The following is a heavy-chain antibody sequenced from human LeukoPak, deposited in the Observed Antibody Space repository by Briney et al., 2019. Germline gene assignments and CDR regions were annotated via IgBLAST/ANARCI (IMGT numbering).Heavy chain of an antibody. V-gene: IGHV1-58*01. CDR1: GFTFTTST. CDR3: AAGGYHDAFHI. Sequence: TSVKVSCKASGFTFTTSTVQWVRQARGQRLEWIGWIVVGSGDTNYPHKFRETVTITRDMSTSTTYMELSSLRFEDTAIYFCAAGGYHDAFHIWGQGTMVTVSS. D-gene: IGHD3-16*02. CDR2: IVVGSGDT. J-gene: IGHJ3*02.